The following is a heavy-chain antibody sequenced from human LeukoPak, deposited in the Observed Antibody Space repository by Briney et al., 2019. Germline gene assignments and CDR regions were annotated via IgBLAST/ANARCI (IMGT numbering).Heavy chain of an antibody. CDR3: VRVGGSRKQMVDY. J-gene: IGHJ4*02. D-gene: IGHD3-16*01. CDR1: GGSFRGYY. V-gene: IGHV4-34*01. CDR2: INHSGNT. Sequence: HPSETLSLTCAVYGGSFRGYYWSWIRQPPGKGLEWIGEINHSGNTNYNPTSLKSRVTISVDTSKNQFSLKLSSVTAADTAVYYCVRVGGSRKQMVDYWGQGTLVTVSS.